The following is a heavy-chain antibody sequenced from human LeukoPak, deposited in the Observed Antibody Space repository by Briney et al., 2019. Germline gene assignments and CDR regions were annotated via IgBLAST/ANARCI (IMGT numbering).Heavy chain of an antibody. CDR1: GFTFSSYG. J-gene: IGHJ4*02. V-gene: IGHV3-23*01. CDR2: ISGSDGST. D-gene: IGHD1-26*01. Sequence: GGSLRLSCAASGFTFSSYGMSWVRQAPGKGLEWVSGISGSDGSTYYADSVKGRFTISRDNSKNTLYLQMNSLRAEDTAVYYCAKVGLQWELLRGFDYWGQGTLVTVSS. CDR3: AKVGLQWELLRGFDY.